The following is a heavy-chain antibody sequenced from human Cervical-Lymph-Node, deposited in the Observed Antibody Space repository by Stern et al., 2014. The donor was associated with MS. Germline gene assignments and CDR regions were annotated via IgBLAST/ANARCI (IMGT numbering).Heavy chain of an antibody. CDR1: GFSLSSVGVG. D-gene: IGHD3-16*01. CDR2: IVWDDDK. CDR3: AHSLWGAVFDP. V-gene: IGHV2-5*02. Sequence: QITLKESGPTLVKPTQTLTLTCTFSGFSLSSVGVGVGWIRQPQGKALEWLALIVWDDDKRYSPSLKTRLTITKDTSKNQVVLTMTNVDPVDTATYYCAHSLWGAVFDPWGQGTLVTVSS. J-gene: IGHJ5*02.